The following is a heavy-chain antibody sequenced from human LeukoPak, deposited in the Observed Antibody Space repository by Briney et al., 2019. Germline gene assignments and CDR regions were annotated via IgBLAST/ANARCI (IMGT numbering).Heavy chain of an antibody. CDR1: GYTFTGYY. V-gene: IGHV1-2*02. J-gene: IGHJ4*02. CDR2: INPNSGGT. CDR3: ARIVVVPAAICCYFDY. D-gene: IGHD2-2*01. Sequence: ASVEVSCKASGYTFTGYYMHWGRQAPGQGLEWMGWINPNSGGTNYAQKFQGRVTMTRDTSISTAYMELSRLRSDDTAVYYCARIVVVPAAICCYFDYWGQGTLVTVSS.